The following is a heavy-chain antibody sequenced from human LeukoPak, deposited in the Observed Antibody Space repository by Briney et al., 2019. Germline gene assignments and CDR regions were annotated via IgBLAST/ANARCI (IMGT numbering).Heavy chain of an antibody. CDR1: GFSFGTHN. Sequence: GGSLRLSCSASGFSFGTHNMHWVRQAPGKGLEFVSGITSGGENTDYLDFVKGRFTITRDNSKNTLYPHMTSLRPEDTAVYFCVKGRYGTGWDFWGPGTLVIVSS. D-gene: IGHD3-10*01. CDR2: ITSGGENT. J-gene: IGHJ4*02. CDR3: VKGRYGTGWDF. V-gene: IGHV3-64D*06.